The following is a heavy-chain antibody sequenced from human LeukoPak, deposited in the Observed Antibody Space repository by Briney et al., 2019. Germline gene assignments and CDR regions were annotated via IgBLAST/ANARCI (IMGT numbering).Heavy chain of an antibody. J-gene: IGHJ4*02. CDR3: ASVFWSGYPQNHFDY. Sequence: VASVKVSCKASGGTFSSYAISWVRQAPGQGLEWMGGIIPIFGTANYAQKFQGRVTITADESTSTAYMELSSLRSEDTAVYYCASVFWSGYPQNHFDYWGQGTLVTVSS. V-gene: IGHV1-69*13. CDR1: GGTFSSYA. D-gene: IGHD3-3*01. CDR2: IIPIFGTA.